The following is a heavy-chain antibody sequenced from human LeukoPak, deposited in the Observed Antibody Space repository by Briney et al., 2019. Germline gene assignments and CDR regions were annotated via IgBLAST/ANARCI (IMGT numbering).Heavy chain of an antibody. J-gene: IGHJ6*03. CDR2: ISSSSDII. CDR3: AKDRVVGATYVVPMDV. V-gene: IGHV3-48*01. Sequence: GGSLRLSCAASGFTFSSYSMNWVRQAPGKGLEWVSYISSSSDIIHYADSVKGRFTISRDNSKNTLYLQMNSLRAEDTAVYYCAKDRVVGATYVVPMDVWGKGTTVTVSS. D-gene: IGHD1-26*01. CDR1: GFTFSSYS.